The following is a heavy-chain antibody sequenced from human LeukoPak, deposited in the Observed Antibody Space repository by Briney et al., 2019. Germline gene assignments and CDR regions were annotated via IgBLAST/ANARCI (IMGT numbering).Heavy chain of an antibody. CDR2: ISSSSSYI. J-gene: IGHJ4*02. D-gene: IGHD4-17*01. CDR1: GFTFSSYS. CDR3: AKPDDYGDHFDY. Sequence: GGSLRLSCAASGFTFSSYSMNWVRQAPGKGLEWVSSISSSSSYIYYADSVKGRFTISRDNAKNSLYLQMNSLRAEDTAVYYCAKPDDYGDHFDYWGQGTLVTVSS. V-gene: IGHV3-21*01.